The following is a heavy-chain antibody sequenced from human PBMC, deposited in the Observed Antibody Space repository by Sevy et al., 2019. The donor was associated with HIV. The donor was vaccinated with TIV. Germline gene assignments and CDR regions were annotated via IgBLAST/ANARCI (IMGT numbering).Heavy chain of an antibody. CDR1: GFTFSSYA. CDR2: ISGSGGST. J-gene: IGHJ6*02. Sequence: GGSLRLSCAASGFTFSSYAMSWVRQAPGKGLEWVSAISGSGGSTYYADSVKGRFTISRDNSKNTLYLQMNSLRAEDTAVYYCAKPLTTPGYCTNGVSRVGDYGMDVWGQGTTVTVSS. CDR3: AKPLTTPGYCTNGVSRVGDYGMDV. V-gene: IGHV3-23*01. D-gene: IGHD2-8*01.